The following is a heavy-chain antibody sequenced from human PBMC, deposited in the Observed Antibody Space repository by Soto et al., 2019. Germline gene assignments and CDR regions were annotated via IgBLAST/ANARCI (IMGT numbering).Heavy chain of an antibody. J-gene: IGHJ4*02. V-gene: IGHV3-23*01. D-gene: IGHD6-25*01. Sequence: EVQLLESGGGLVQPGGSLRLSCAASGFTFSSYAMSWVRQAPGKGLEWVSAISGSGGSTYYADSVKGRFTISRDNSKNTLYLQLNSLRAEDTAVYYCARTPFIVAAAANFDYWGQGTLVTVSS. CDR1: GFTFSSYA. CDR3: ARTPFIVAAAANFDY. CDR2: ISGSGGST.